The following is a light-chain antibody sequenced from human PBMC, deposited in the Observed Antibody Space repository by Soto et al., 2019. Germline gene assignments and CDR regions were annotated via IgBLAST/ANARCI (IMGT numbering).Light chain of an antibody. V-gene: IGKV3-20*01. CDR3: QQYGSSPFT. J-gene: IGKJ3*01. Sequence: EKVLTQSPGRLSLSPGDRATLSCRASRTVDDNSLAWYQQKPGQAPRLLIFDALNRATGIPDRFSGSGSGTDFALTINRLEPEDFALYFCQQYGSSPFTFGPGTKVD. CDR2: DAL. CDR1: RTVDDNS.